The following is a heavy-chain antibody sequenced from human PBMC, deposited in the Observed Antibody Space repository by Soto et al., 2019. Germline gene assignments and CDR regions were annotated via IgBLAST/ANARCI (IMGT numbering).Heavy chain of an antibody. Sequence: SETLSLTCAVYGGSFSGYYWSWIRQPPGKGLEWIGEINHSGSTNYNPSLKSRVTISVDTSKNQFSLKLSSVTAADTAVYYCARGFTIFGVVLRWYYGMDVWGQGTTVTVS. CDR1: GGSFSGYY. CDR3: ARGFTIFGVVLRWYYGMDV. D-gene: IGHD3-3*01. J-gene: IGHJ6*02. CDR2: INHSGST. V-gene: IGHV4-34*01.